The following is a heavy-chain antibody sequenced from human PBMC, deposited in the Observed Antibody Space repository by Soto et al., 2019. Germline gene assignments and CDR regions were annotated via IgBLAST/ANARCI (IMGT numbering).Heavy chain of an antibody. CDR2: TYFSSKWYN. V-gene: IGHV6-1*01. CDR1: GDSVSSNTAS. Sequence: SQTLSLTCAIPGDSVSSNTASWNWIRQSPSRGLEWLGRTYFSSKWYNDYAVSVKSRIIINPDTSNNQFSLQLNSVTTEDTAVYFCAKGDNLGPKTGYAFDPWGQGIMVTVSS. J-gene: IGHJ5*02. CDR3: AKGDNLGPKTGYAFDP. D-gene: IGHD5-12*01.